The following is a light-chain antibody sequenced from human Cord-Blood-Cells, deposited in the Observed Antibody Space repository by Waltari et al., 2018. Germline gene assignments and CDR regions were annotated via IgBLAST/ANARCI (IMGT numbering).Light chain of an antibody. J-gene: IGLJ1*01. CDR1: SSNIGAGYD. V-gene: IGLV1-40*01. Sequence: QSVLTQPPSVSGAPGQRVTISCPGRSSNIGAGYDVHWYQQLPGTAPKLLIYGNSNRPSGVPDRFSGSKSGTSDSLAITGLQAEDEADYYCQSYDSSLSGYVFGTGTKVTVL. CDR2: GNS. CDR3: QSYDSSLSGYV.